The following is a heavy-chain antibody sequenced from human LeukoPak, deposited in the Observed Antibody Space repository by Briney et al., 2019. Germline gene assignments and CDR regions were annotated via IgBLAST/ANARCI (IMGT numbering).Heavy chain of an antibody. CDR2: ISSGSTI. Sequence: GGTLRLSCAASGFTFSSYEMNWVRQAPGKGLEGVSYISSGSTIYDADSVRGRFTISRDNAKNSLYLQMNSLRAEDTAVYYCARESIAVAGAPFDYWGQGTLVTVSS. CDR1: GFTFSSYE. J-gene: IGHJ4*02. CDR3: ARESIAVAGAPFDY. D-gene: IGHD6-19*01. V-gene: IGHV3-48*03.